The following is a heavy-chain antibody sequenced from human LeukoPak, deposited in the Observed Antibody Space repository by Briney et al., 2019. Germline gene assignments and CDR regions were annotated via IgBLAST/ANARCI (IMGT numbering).Heavy chain of an antibody. V-gene: IGHV4-39*07. CDR2: IYYSGST. CDR3: ARDGRGLGFYYYMDV. Sequence: SESLSLTCTISGGSISSDNYYWGWLRQPPGNGLECVGSIYYSGSTYYNPYLKSRGTISVDTSKNQFSLKLSSVTAADTAVYYCARDGRGLGFYYYMDVWGKGTTVTVSS. J-gene: IGHJ6*03. CDR1: GGSISSDNYY.